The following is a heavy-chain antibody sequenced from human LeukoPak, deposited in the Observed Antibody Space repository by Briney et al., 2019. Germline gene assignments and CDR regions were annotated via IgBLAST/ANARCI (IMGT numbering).Heavy chain of an antibody. D-gene: IGHD2-21*02. Sequence: SVKVSCKASGGTFSSYAISWVRQAPGQGLEWMGRIIPILGIANYAQKFQGRVTITADKSTSTAYMELSSLRSEDTAVYYCARVQFRLLSRWFDPWGQGTLGTVSA. J-gene: IGHJ5*02. V-gene: IGHV1-69*04. CDR2: IIPILGIA. CDR3: ARVQFRLLSRWFDP. CDR1: GGTFSSYA.